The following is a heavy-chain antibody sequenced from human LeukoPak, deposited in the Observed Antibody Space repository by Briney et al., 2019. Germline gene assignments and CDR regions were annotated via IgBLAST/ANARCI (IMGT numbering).Heavy chain of an antibody. Sequence: SETLSLTCTVSGGSISSYYWSWIRQPPGKGLEGIGYIYYSGSTNYNPSLKSRVTISVDTSKNQFSLKLSSVTAADTAVYYCARDRGSGSALPHYWGQGTLVTVSS. CDR1: GGSISSYY. J-gene: IGHJ4*02. D-gene: IGHD5-12*01. V-gene: IGHV4-59*01. CDR2: IYYSGST. CDR3: ARDRGSGSALPHY.